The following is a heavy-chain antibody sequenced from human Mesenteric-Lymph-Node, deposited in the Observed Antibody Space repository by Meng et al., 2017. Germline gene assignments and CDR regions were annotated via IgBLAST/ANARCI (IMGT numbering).Heavy chain of an antibody. CDR3: AREDRGGY. J-gene: IGHJ4*02. Sequence: GESLKISCAASGFTFSNYWMGWVRQAPGKGLEWVATMKPDGSEKYFVDSVKGRFTVSRDNAKNSLYLQMNSLRAEDTAVYYCAREDRGGYWGQGTLVTVSS. V-gene: IGHV3-7*01. CDR2: MKPDGSEK. CDR1: GFTFSNYW.